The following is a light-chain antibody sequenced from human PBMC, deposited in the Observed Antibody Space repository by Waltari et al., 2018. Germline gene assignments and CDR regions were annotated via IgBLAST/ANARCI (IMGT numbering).Light chain of an antibody. J-gene: IGKJ2*01. CDR2: AAS. CDR1: QSIDRY. Sequence: DIQMTQSPSSLSASVGDRVTITCRGSQSIDRYLNWYQHKPPNAPKLLIYAASRLQSGVPSRFSGSGSGTDFTLTITSLQPDDFATYYCQHSYSPPYTFGQGTRLEIK. V-gene: IGKV1-39*01. CDR3: QHSYSPPYT.